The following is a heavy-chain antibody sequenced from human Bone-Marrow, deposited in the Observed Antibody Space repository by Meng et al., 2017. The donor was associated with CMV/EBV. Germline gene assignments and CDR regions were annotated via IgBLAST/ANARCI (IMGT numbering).Heavy chain of an antibody. D-gene: IGHD3-10*01. CDR2: MYHGGNT. CDR1: GFSITNGYY. CDR3: ARGLTMVRGITRFDP. J-gene: IGHJ5*02. Sequence: GSLRLSCTVSGFSITNGYYWGWIRQPPGKGLEWIGSMYHGGNTYYNPSLMSRVTISADTSKNQFSLKLSSVSAADTAVYYCARGLTMVRGITRFDPWGQGTLVTVSS. V-gene: IGHV4-38-2*02.